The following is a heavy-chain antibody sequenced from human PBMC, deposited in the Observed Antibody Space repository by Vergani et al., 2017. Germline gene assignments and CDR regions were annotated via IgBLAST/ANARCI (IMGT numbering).Heavy chain of an antibody. Sequence: QVQLVESGGGVVQPGRSLRLSCAASGFTFSSYGMHWVRKAPGKGLEWVAVISYDGSNKYYADSVKGRFTISRDNSKNTLYLQMNSLRAEDTAVYYCAKTIFGVVTIPYFDYWGQGTLVTVSS. CDR3: AKTIFGVVTIPYFDY. V-gene: IGHV3-30*18. CDR2: ISYDGSNK. J-gene: IGHJ4*02. D-gene: IGHD3-3*01. CDR1: GFTFSSYG.